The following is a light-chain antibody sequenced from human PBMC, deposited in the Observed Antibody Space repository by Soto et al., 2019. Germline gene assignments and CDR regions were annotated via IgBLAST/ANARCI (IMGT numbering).Light chain of an antibody. CDR1: SSNIGSNY. Sequence: QSVLTQPPSASGTPGQRVTISCSGSSSNIGSNYVYWYQHLPGTAPKLLIYNNNQRPSGVPDRFSGSKSGTSASLAISGLRSEDEADYYCAAWDDSLSGRGVFGTGTKLTVL. J-gene: IGLJ1*01. CDR2: NNN. CDR3: AAWDDSLSGRGV. V-gene: IGLV1-47*02.